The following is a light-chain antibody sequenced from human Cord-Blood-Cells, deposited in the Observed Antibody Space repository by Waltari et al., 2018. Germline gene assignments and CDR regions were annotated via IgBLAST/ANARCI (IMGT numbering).Light chain of an antibody. Sequence: QSALTQPASASGSPGQSITISCTGTSSDVGSYNFVSWYQQHPGKAPKLMIYEGSKRPSGVSNRFSGSKSGNTASLTISGLQAEDEADYYCCSYAGSSTYVFGTGTKVTVL. CDR1: SSDVGSYNF. V-gene: IGLV2-23*01. CDR2: EGS. J-gene: IGLJ1*01. CDR3: CSYAGSSTYV.